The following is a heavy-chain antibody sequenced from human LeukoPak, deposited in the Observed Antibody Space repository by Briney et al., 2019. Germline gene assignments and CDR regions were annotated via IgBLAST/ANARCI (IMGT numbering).Heavy chain of an antibody. J-gene: IGHJ2*01. V-gene: IGHV4-59*01. D-gene: IGHD6-13*01. CDR2: IYYSGST. CDR3: ARVPSSSWYNWYFDL. Sequence: SETLSLTCTVSGGSISSYYWNWIRQPPGEGLEWIGYIYYSGSTNYNPSLNSRVTISVDTSKNQFSLKLTSVTAADTAVYYCARVPSSSWYNWYFDLWGRGTLVTVSS. CDR1: GGSISSYY.